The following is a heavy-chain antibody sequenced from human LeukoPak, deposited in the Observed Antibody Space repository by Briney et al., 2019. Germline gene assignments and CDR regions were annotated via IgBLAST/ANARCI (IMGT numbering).Heavy chain of an antibody. CDR2: IYHSGST. Sequence: SETLSLTCAVSGGSISSGGYSWSWIRQPPGKGLEWIGYIYHSGSTYYNPSLKSRVTISVDRSKNQFSLKLSSVTAADTAVYYCARGVVVTAEYDYWGQGTLVTVSS. V-gene: IGHV4-30-2*01. D-gene: IGHD2-21*02. CDR3: ARGVVVTAEYDY. J-gene: IGHJ4*02. CDR1: GGSISSGGYS.